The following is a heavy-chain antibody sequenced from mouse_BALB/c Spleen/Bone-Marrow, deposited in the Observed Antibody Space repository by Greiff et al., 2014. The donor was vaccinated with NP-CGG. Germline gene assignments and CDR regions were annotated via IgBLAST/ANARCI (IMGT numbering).Heavy chain of an antibody. J-gene: IGHJ4*01. Sequence: ERYLTLSCAASGFIFSDYYMYCVRQPPEKRLEWVATISDGGSYTSYPDRVKGRFTVSRDNAKNNLYLQMSSLKSEDTAFYYWARTHRPYALDYWGQGNSGTVST. CDR1: GFIFSDYY. CDR3: ARTHRPYALDY. V-gene: IGHV5-4*02. D-gene: IGHD2-14*01. CDR2: ISDGGSYT.